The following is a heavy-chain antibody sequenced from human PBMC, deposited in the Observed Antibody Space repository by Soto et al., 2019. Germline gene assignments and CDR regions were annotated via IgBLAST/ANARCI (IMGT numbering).Heavy chain of an antibody. CDR2: ISFDGGEK. Sequence: QVQLVESGGGVVQPGRSLRLSCAASGFTFSSYGMHWVRQAPGKGLEWVGLISFDGGEKFYPDSVKGRFTISRDNSKNTLYLQMDSLRPEDTAVYYCAKEKQLLPDYWGQGTLVTVSS. CDR3: AKEKQLLPDY. CDR1: GFTFSSYG. V-gene: IGHV3-30*18. D-gene: IGHD2-2*01. J-gene: IGHJ4*02.